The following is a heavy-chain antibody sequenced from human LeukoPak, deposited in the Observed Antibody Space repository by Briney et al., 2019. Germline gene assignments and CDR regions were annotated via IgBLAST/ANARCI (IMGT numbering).Heavy chain of an antibody. V-gene: IGHV4-61*01. D-gene: IGHD2-2*01. CDR1: GGSVSSGSYY. CDR3: ARSDCSSTSCPFDY. Sequence: SETLSLTCTVSGGSVSSGSYYWSWIRQPPGKGLEWIGYIYYSGSTNYNPSLKSRVTISVDTSKNQFSLKLSSVTAADTAVYYCARSDCSSTSCPFDYWGQGTLVTVSS. J-gene: IGHJ4*02. CDR2: IYYSGST.